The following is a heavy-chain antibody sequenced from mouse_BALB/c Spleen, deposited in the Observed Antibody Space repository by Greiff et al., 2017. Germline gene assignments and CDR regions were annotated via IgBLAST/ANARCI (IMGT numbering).Heavy chain of an antibody. D-gene: IGHD6-1*01. V-gene: IGHV1-54*01. Sequence: QVQLKESGAELVRPGTSVKVSCKASGYAFTNYLIEWVKQRPGQGLEWIGVINPGSGGTNYNEKFKGKATLTADKSSSTAYMQLSSLTSDDSAVYFCARSVHGYYAMDYWGQGTSVTVSS. J-gene: IGHJ4*01. CDR3: ARSVHGYYAMDY. CDR1: GYAFTNYL. CDR2: INPGSGGT.